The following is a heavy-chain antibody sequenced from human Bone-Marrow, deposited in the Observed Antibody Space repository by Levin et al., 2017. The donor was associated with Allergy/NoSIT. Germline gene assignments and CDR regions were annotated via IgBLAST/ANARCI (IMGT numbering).Heavy chain of an antibody. Sequence: PGGSLRLSCAASGFTFSNHGMYWVRQAPGKGLEWMAVISFDGSKKYYADSVKGRFTISRDNSKNTLYLQMNSLIVEDTALYYCWRDRTSTGWMVPLDYWGQGSLVTVSS. D-gene: IGHD6-19*01. CDR2: ISFDGSKK. CDR1: GFTFSNHG. V-gene: IGHV3-33*07. J-gene: IGHJ4*02. CDR3: WRDRTSTGWMVPLDY.